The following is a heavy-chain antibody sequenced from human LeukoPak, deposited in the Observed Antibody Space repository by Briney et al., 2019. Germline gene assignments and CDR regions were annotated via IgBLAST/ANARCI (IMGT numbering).Heavy chain of an antibody. CDR2: IYYSGST. Sequence: PSETLSLTCTVSGGSISSYYWSWIRQPPGKGLEWIGYIYYSGSTNYNPSLKSRVTISVDTSKNQFSLKLSSVTAADTVVYYCARFGGRSLYDFWSGYGVDYWGQGTLVTVSS. J-gene: IGHJ4*02. CDR3: ARFGGRSLYDFWSGYGVDY. CDR1: GGSISSYY. V-gene: IGHV4-59*01. D-gene: IGHD3-3*01.